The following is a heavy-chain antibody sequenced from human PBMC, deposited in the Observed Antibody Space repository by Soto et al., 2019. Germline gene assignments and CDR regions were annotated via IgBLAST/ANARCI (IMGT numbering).Heavy chain of an antibody. D-gene: IGHD2-15*01. CDR1: GFTFSDYY. CDR3: SRDPRYCSGGSCYSAGEDHYYYYMDV. V-gene: IGHV3-11*01. Sequence: QVQLVESGGGLVKPGGSLRLSCAASGFTFSDYYMSWIRQAPGKGLEWVSYISSGGSSIYYTDSVKGRFTISRDNDENSLYLQMNSLRDEDTAVYYCSRDPRYCSGGSCYSAGEDHYYYYMDVWGKGTTVTVSS. J-gene: IGHJ6*03. CDR2: ISSGGSSI.